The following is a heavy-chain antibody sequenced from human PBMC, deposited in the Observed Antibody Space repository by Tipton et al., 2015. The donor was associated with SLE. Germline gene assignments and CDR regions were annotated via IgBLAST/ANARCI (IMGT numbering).Heavy chain of an antibody. V-gene: IGHV4-31*02. CDR2: IYYSGST. D-gene: IGHD3-10*01. Sequence: LRLSCTVSGGSISSGGYYWSWIRQHPGKGLEWIGYIYYSGSTYYNPSLKSRVTISVDTSKNQFSLKLSSVTAADTAVYYCARRFANGGYFFDYWGQRTRVTVSS. CDR1: GGSISSGGYY. J-gene: IGHJ4*02. CDR3: ARRFANGGYFFDY.